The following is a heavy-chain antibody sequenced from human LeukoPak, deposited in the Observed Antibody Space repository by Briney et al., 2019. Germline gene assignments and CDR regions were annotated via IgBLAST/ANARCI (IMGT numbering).Heavy chain of an antibody. V-gene: IGHV4-59*02. CDR3: AGMVATPTRRVDY. CDR2: IYYSGST. D-gene: IGHD5-12*01. J-gene: IGHJ4*02. Sequence: GSLRLSCAASGFTVSSNYMSWIRQPPGKGLEWIGYIYYSGSTNYNPSLKSRVTISVDTSKNQFSLKLSSVTAADTAVYYCAGMVATPTRRVDYWGQGTLVTVSS. CDR1: GFTVSSNY.